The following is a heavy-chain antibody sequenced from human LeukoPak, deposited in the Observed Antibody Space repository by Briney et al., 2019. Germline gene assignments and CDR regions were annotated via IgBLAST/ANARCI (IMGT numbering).Heavy chain of an antibody. CDR3: ARDDGPLSGYGL. V-gene: IGHV4-59*11. CDR2: IYYSGRT. CDR1: GGSISSHY. D-gene: IGHD6-25*01. Sequence: SETLSFTCTVSGGSISSHYWSWIRQPPGKGLEWIGYIYYSGRTNYNPSLKSRVTISVDTSKNQFSLKLSSVTAADTAVYYCARDDGPLSGYGLWGQGTLVTVSS. J-gene: IGHJ4*02.